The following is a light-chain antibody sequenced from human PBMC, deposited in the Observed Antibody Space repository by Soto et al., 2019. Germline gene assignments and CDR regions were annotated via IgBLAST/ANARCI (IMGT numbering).Light chain of an antibody. CDR1: SSNIENNY. CDR3: GAWDSSLNVVL. CDR2: DSD. J-gene: IGLJ2*01. V-gene: IGLV1-51*01. Sequence: QSVLTQPPSVSAAPGQKVTISCSGSSSNIENNYVSWYQQVPGTAPKLLIYDSDKRPSGIPDRFSGSKSGTSATLGITGLQTGDEADYYCGAWDSSLNVVLFGGGTKLTVL.